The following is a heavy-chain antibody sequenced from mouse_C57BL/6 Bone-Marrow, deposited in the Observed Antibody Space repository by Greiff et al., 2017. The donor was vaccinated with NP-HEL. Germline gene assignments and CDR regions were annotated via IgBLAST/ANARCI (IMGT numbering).Heavy chain of an antibody. CDR2: IWSGGST. CDR1: GFSLTSYG. Sequence: QVHVKQSGPGLVQPSQSLSITCTVSGFSLTSYGVHWVRQSPGKGLEWLGVIWSGGSTDYNAAFISRLSISKDNSKSQVFFKMNSLQADDTAIYYCARRNGSSPFAYWGQGTLVTVSA. V-gene: IGHV2-2*01. CDR3: ARRNGSSPFAY. J-gene: IGHJ3*01. D-gene: IGHD1-1*01.